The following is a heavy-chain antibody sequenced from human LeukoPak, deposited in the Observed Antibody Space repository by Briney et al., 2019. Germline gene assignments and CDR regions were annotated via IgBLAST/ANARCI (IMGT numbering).Heavy chain of an antibody. J-gene: IGHJ4*02. CDR2: IYTSGST. V-gene: IGHV4-4*07. CDR3: ASAIVPAAMKRYYFDY. Sequence: SETLSLTCTVSGGSISSYYWSWIRQPAGKGLEWIGRIYTSGSTNYNPSLKSRVTMSVDTSKNQFSLKLSSVTAADTAVYYCASAIVPAAMKRYYFDYWGQGTLVTVSS. CDR1: GGSISSYY. D-gene: IGHD2-2*01.